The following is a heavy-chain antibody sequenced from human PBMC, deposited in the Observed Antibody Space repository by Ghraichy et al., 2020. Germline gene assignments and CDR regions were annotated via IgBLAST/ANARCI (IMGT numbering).Heavy chain of an antibody. V-gene: IGHV4-34*01. CDR3: ARGRKSAELRYFDWLRMANWFDP. J-gene: IGHJ5*02. CDR2: INHSGST. Sequence: SQTLSLTCAVYGGSFSGYYWSWIRQPPGKGLEWIGEINHSGSTNYNPSLKSRVTISVDTSKNQFSLKLSSVTAADTAVYYCARGRKSAELRYFDWLRMANWFDPWGQGTLVTVSS. D-gene: IGHD3-9*01. CDR1: GGSFSGYY.